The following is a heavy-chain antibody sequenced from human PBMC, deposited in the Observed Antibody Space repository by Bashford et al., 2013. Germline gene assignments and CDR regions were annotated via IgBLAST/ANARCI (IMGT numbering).Heavy chain of an antibody. CDR3: ARYCSSTSCFNFDY. Sequence: SETLSLTCAVSGDSVSGISWWSWVRQSPGKGLEWIGQIYHNGNTNYNPSLKSRVTMSIDESKNRFSLRLSSVTAADTAVYYCARYCSSTSCFNFDYWGQGTLVTVSS. V-gene: IGHV4-4*02. CDR1: GDSVSGISW. CDR2: IYHNGNT. J-gene: IGHJ4*02. D-gene: IGHD2-2*01.